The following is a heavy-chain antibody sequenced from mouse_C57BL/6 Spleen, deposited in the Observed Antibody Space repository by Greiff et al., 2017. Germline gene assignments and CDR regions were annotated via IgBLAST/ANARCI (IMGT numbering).Heavy chain of an antibody. Sequence: QVQLQQSGAELVRPGTSVKMSCKASGYTFTNYWIGWAKQRPGHGLEWIGDIYPGGGYTNYNEKFKGKATRTADKASSTAYMQFSSLTSEDSAIYYCAREEDYYGRAMDYWGQGTSVTVSS. D-gene: IGHD1-1*01. CDR1: GYTFTNYW. J-gene: IGHJ4*01. CDR3: AREEDYYGRAMDY. CDR2: IYPGGGYT. V-gene: IGHV1-63*01.